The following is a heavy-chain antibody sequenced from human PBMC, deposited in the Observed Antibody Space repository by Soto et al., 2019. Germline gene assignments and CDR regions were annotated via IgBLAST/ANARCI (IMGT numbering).Heavy chain of an antibody. Sequence: GGSLRLSCAASGFTFSTYSMNWVRQAPGKGLEWVSFISSSGGTIYYADSVKGRFTISRDNAKNSLYLHMNSLTDEDTAVYYCARDHYDSSGYYDGVGYFLHWGQGTLVTVSS. CDR1: GFTFSTYS. CDR3: ARDHYDSSGYYDGVGYFLH. V-gene: IGHV3-48*02. D-gene: IGHD3-22*01. J-gene: IGHJ1*01. CDR2: ISSSGGTI.